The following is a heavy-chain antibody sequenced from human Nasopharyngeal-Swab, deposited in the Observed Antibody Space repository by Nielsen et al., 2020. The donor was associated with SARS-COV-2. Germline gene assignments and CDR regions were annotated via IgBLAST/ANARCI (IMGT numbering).Heavy chain of an antibody. CDR3: AKHQYSSSSNWFDT. CDR2: IIPIFGTS. D-gene: IGHD6-6*01. Sequence: SVKVSCKASGGTFSSYAISWVRQAPGQGLEWMGGIIPIFGTSNYAQKFQGRVTITADESTSTAYMELSSLRSEDTAVYYCAKHQYSSSSNWFDTWGQGTLVTVSS. J-gene: IGHJ5*02. CDR1: GGTFSSYA. V-gene: IGHV1-69*13.